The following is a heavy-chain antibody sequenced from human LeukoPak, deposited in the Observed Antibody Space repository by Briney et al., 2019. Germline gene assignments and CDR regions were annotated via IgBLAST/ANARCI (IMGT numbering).Heavy chain of an antibody. D-gene: IGHD3-22*01. CDR1: GFTFSSYS. CDR3: ASDRFRAYYYDSSGHKDY. V-gene: IGHV3-48*04. J-gene: IGHJ4*02. CDR2: ISSSSSTI. Sequence: GGSLRLSCAASGFTFSSYSMNWVRQAPGKGLEWVSYISSSSSTIYYADSVKGRLTISRDNAKNSLYLQMNSLRAEDTAVYYCASDRFRAYYYDSSGHKDYWGQGTLVTVSS.